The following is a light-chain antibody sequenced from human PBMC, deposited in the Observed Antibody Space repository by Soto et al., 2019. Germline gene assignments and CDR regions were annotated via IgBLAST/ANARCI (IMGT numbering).Light chain of an antibody. V-gene: IGLV7-46*01. CDR2: DTS. J-gene: IGLJ2*01. CDR3: LFSYTGAVV. CDR1: TGAVTSGHY. Sequence: QAVVTQEPSLTVSPGGTVTLTCGSSTGAVTSGHYPYWFQQKPGQAPRTLIYDTSNKHSWTPARFSGSLLGDKAALTLSGAQPADEADYYCLFSYTGAVVFGGGTKLTVL.